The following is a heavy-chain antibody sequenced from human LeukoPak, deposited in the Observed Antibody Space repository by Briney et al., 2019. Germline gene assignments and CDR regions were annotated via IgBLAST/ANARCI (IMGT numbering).Heavy chain of an antibody. V-gene: IGHV3-7*01. CDR2: IKQDGSEK. CDR3: ARGSEYSSSSGYLY. J-gene: IGHJ4*02. CDR1: GFTFSSYW. D-gene: IGHD6-6*01. Sequence: GSLRLSCAASGFTFSSYWMSWVRQAPGKGLEWVANIKQDGSEKYYVDSVKGRFTISRDNAKNSLYLQMNSLRAEDTAVYYCARGSEYSSSSGYLYWGQGTLVTVSS.